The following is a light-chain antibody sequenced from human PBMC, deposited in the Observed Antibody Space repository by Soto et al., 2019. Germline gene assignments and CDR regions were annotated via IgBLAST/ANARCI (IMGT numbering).Light chain of an antibody. CDR1: SSNIGSNY. CDR3: AAWDDSLSGGV. CDR2: SNN. Sequence: QTVVTQPPSASGTPGQRVTISCSGSSSNIGSNYVYWYQQLPGTAPKLLIYSNNQRPSGVPDRFSGSKSGTSASLAISGFRSEDEADYYCAAWDDSLSGGVFGGGTKLTVL. J-gene: IGLJ3*02. V-gene: IGLV1-47*02.